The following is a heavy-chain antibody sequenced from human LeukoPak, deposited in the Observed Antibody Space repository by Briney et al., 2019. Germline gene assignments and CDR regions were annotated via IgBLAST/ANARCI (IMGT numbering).Heavy chain of an antibody. CDR2: LRSDGGIK. CDR3: AKGGRNYDSSAYNDAT. J-gene: IGHJ5*02. CDR1: GFTFNNCG. V-gene: IGHV3-30*02. D-gene: IGHD3-22*01. Sequence: PGGSLRLSCAASGFTFNNCGMHWVRQAPGKGLEGLAFLRSDGGIKYYRDSVKGRFTISRDNSKNTLYLEMDSLTPDDTAVYYCAKGGRNYDSSAYNDATWGQGTLVTVSS.